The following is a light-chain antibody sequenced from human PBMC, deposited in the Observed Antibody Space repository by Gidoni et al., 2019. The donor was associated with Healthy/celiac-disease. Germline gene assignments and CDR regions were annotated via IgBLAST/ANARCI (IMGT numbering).Light chain of an antibody. CDR2: DAS. V-gene: IGKV3-11*01. Sequence: SFSLSPGERATLSCRASQSVSSYLAWYQQKPGQAPRLLIYDASNRATGIPARFSGSGSGTDFTLTISSLEPEDFAVYYCQQRSNWLTFGGGTKVEIK. J-gene: IGKJ4*01. CDR3: QQRSNWLT. CDR1: QSVSSY.